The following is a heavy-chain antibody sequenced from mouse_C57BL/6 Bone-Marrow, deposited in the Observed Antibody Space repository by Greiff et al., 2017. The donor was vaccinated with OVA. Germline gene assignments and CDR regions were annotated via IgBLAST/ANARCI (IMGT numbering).Heavy chain of an antibody. CDR3: ARALNWAYAMDY. D-gene: IGHD4-1*01. J-gene: IGHJ4*01. V-gene: IGHV1-64*01. Sequence: VKLQQPGAELVKPGASVKLSCKASGYTFTSYWMHWVKQRPGQGLEWIGMIHPNSGSTNYNEKFKSKATLTVDKSSSTAYMQLSSLTSEDSAVYYCARALNWAYAMDYWGQGTSVTVSS. CDR2: IHPNSGST. CDR1: GYTFTSYW.